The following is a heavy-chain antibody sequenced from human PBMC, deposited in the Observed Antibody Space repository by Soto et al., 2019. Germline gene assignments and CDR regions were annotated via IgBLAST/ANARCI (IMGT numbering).Heavy chain of an antibody. CDR1: GFTFSSYA. V-gene: IGHV3-30-3*01. Sequence: VGSLRLSCAASGFTFSSYAMRWVRQAPGKGLEWVAVISYDGSNKYYADSVKGRFTISRDNSKNTLYLKMNSLRAEDTAVYYCAKGYYDSSGYSPLFAYWGQGTLVTVSS. D-gene: IGHD3-22*01. J-gene: IGHJ4*02. CDR2: ISYDGSNK. CDR3: AKGYYDSSGYSPLFAY.